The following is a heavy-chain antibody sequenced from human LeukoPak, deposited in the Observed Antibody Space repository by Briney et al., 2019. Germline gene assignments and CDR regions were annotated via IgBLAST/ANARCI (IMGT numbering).Heavy chain of an antibody. V-gene: IGHV3-21*01. D-gene: IGHD3-16*02. CDR2: ITSSSSYI. Sequence: GGSLRLSCAASGFTFSSYSMNWVRQAPGKGLEWVSSITSSSSYIYYADSVKGRFTISRDNAKNSLYLQMNSLRAEDTAVYYCARDVSYRGRASWFDPWGQGTLVTASS. CDR1: GFTFSSYS. CDR3: ARDVSYRGRASWFDP. J-gene: IGHJ5*02.